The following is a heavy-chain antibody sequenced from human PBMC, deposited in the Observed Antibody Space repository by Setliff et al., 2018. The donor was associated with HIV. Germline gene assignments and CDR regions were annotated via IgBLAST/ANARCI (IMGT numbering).Heavy chain of an antibody. CDR1: GGSISSYY. CDR2: VSSIGNT. D-gene: IGHD1-26*01. CDR3: ARTRAPYFFDF. Sequence: PSETLSLTCTVSGGSISSYYWSWIRQPPGKGLEWIGYVSSIGNTNYNPSLKSRVTISVDTSKNQFSLQLNSVTAADTAVCFCARTRAPYFFDFWGQGAQVTVSS. V-gene: IGHV4-4*08. J-gene: IGHJ4*02.